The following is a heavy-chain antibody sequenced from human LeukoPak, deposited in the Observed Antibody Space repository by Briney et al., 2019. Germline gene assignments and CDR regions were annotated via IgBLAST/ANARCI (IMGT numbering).Heavy chain of an antibody. CDR1: GFSFITYG. CDR2: IRYDGSNR. V-gene: IGHV3-30*02. Sequence: GGSLRLSCAASGFSFITYGIHWVRQAPGKGLEWVAFIRYDGSNRFYADSVRGRFTIPRDNSKNTVYLQMNSLRAEDTAVYYCAKDRSMTTVTPFDNWGQGTLVAVSS. CDR3: AKDRSMTTVTPFDN. D-gene: IGHD4-17*01. J-gene: IGHJ4*02.